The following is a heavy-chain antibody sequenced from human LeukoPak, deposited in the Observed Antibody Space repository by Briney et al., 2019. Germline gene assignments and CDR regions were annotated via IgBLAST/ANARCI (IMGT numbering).Heavy chain of an antibody. CDR1: GFTFNSYA. CDR2: ISSGGSDT. CDR3: AKPSPGGNHFDY. Sequence: GGSLRLSCAVSGFTFNSYAMSWVRQAPGKGPEWVSGISSGGSDTFYADSVKGRFTILRDTSKNTLYLQMNSLRADDTALYYCAKPSPGGNHFDYWGQGTLVTVSS. V-gene: IGHV3-23*01. D-gene: IGHD4-23*01. J-gene: IGHJ4*02.